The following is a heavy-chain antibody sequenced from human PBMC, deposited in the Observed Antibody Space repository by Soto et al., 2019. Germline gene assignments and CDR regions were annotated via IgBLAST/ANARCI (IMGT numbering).Heavy chain of an antibody. CDR3: ARQGLEWLSPNFYYYYYYMDV. J-gene: IGHJ6*03. D-gene: IGHD3-3*01. CDR1: GYSFTSYW. Sequence: GESLKISCKGSGYSFTSYWIGWVRQMPGKGLEWMGIIYPGDSDTRYSPSFQGQVTISADKSISTAYLQWSSLKASDTAMYYCARQGLEWLSPNFYYYYYYMDVWGKGTTVTVSS. CDR2: IYPGDSDT. V-gene: IGHV5-51*01.